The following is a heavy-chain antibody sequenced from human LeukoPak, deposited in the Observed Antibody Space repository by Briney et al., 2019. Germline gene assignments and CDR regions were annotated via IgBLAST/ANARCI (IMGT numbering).Heavy chain of an antibody. CDR1: GGSFSGYY. Sequence: PSETLSLTCAVYGGSFSGYYWSWIRQPPGKGLEWNGEINHSGSTNYNPSLESRVTISVDTSKNQFSLKLSSVTAADTAVYYCARDRYSSSRANFDYWGQGTLVTVSS. D-gene: IGHD6-13*01. CDR2: INHSGST. J-gene: IGHJ4*02. V-gene: IGHV4-34*01. CDR3: ARDRYSSSRANFDY.